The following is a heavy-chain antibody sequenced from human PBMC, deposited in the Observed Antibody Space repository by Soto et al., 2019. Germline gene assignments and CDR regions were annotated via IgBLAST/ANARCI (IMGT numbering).Heavy chain of an antibody. CDR3: AKDSFYRGEYFYALDV. V-gene: IGHV3-9*01. CDR1: GFNFEDYG. CDR2: INWNSRSV. Sequence: PGGSLGLSCEVSGFNFEDYGIHWVRQRPGKGLEWVSGINWNSRSVAYADSVKGRFTISRDNAENSLYLQMNSLGVEDTAFYYCAKDSFYRGEYFYALDVRGQGSTVTVSS. J-gene: IGHJ6*02. D-gene: IGHD3-10*01.